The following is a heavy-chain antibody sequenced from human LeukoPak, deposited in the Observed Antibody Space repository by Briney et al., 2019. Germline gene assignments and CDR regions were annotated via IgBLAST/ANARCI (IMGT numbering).Heavy chain of an antibody. CDR2: ISGSGGSA. Sequence: GGSLRLSCAASGFTFRSYAMSWVRQAPGKGLEWVSAISGSGGSAYYADSVKGRFTISRDSSKNTLYLQMNSLRAEDTAVYYCGREYASSGYCDSWGQGTLVTVSS. CDR3: GREYASSGYCDS. J-gene: IGHJ4*02. V-gene: IGHV3-23*01. CDR1: GFTFRSYA. D-gene: IGHD3-22*01.